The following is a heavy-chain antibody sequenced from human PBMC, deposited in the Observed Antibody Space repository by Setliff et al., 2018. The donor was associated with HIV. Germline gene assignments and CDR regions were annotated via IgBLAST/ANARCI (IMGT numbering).Heavy chain of an antibody. D-gene: IGHD7-27*01. J-gene: IGHJ4*02. CDR1: GGSISSSSYY. V-gene: IGHV4-31*03. CDR2: IYYSGST. CDR3: ARQPSWGSIDY. Sequence: PSETLSLTCTVSGGSISSSSYYWGWIRQSPGKGLEWIGYIYYSGSTYYNPSLKSRVTISVDTSKNQFSLKLSSVTAADTAVYYCARQPSWGSIDYWGQGTLVTVSS.